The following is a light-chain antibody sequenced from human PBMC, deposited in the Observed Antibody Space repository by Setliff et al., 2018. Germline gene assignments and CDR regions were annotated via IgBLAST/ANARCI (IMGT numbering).Light chain of an antibody. Sequence: QSALTQPASVSGSPGQSITISCTGTSSDVGGYNSVSWYQQHPGKVPKLMIYDVRKRPSGVPDRFSGSKSGNTASLTISGLQAEDEADYYCCSYTGFSYVFGSGTKVTVL. V-gene: IGLV2-11*01. CDR2: DVR. J-gene: IGLJ1*01. CDR1: SSDVGGYNS. CDR3: CSYTGFSYV.